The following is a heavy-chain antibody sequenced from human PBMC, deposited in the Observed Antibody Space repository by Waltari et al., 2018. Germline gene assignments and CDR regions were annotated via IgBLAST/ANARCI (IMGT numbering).Heavy chain of an antibody. CDR1: GGSISSNY. J-gene: IGHJ4*02. D-gene: IGHD1-1*01. V-gene: IGHV4-59*13. Sequence: QVQLQESGPGLVKPSETLSLMCTVSGGSISSNYWSWIRQPPGKGLEWIGYIHYSGTTNHNPSLKSRVTISVDTSKNQCSLKLSSVTAADTAVYYCARQRPLQSGRNFDCWGQGTLVTVSS. CDR2: IHYSGTT. CDR3: ARQRPLQSGRNFDC.